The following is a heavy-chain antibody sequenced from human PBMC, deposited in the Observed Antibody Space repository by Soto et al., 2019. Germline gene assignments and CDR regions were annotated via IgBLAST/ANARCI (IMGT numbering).Heavy chain of an antibody. D-gene: IGHD5-18*01. V-gene: IGHV4-59*01. CDR2: IYYSGST. J-gene: IGHJ6*03. CDR1: GGSISSYY. Sequence: SETLSLTCTVSGGSISSYYWSWIRQPPGKRLEWIGYIYYSGSTNYNPSLKSRVTISVDTSKNQFSLKLSSVTAADTAVYYCARVAEHSYGYGYYYYYYMDVWGKGTTVTVSS. CDR3: ARVAEHSYGYGYYYYYYMDV.